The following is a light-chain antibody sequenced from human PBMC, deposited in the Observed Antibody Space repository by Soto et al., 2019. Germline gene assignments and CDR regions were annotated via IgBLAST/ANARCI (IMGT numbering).Light chain of an antibody. CDR2: DVT. CDR1: SSDVGTYNL. J-gene: IGLJ3*02. V-gene: IGLV2-8*01. CDR3: NSYAGSDNYVL. Sequence: QSALTQPASVSGSPGQSITISCTGTSSDVGTYNLVSWYQQYPGTAPKLMIYDVTKRPSGVPDRFSGSKSGNTASLTVSGLQAEDEADYFCNSYAGSDNYVLFGGGTKLTVL.